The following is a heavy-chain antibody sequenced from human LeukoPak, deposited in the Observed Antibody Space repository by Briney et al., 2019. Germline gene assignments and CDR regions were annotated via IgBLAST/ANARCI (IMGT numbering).Heavy chain of an antibody. CDR1: GFTFSNAW. CDR3: TTDPSTTMVRGVFIMFDY. D-gene: IGHD3-10*01. CDR2: IKSKTDGGTT. Sequence: GGSLRLSCAASGFTFSNAWMSWVRQAPGKGLEWVGRIKSKTDGGTTDYAAPVKGRFTISRDDSKNTLYLQMNSLKTEDTAVYYCTTDPSTTMVRGVFIMFDYWGQGTLVTVSS. J-gene: IGHJ4*02. V-gene: IGHV3-15*01.